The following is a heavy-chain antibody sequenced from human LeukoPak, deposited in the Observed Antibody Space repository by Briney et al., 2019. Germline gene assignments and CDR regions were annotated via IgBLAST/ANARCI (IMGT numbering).Heavy chain of an antibody. D-gene: IGHD2-21*02. V-gene: IGHV3-30*18. CDR2: ISYDGSDK. Sequence: GGSLRLSCAASAFTFSSYGMHWVRQAPGKGLEWVALISYDGSDKDYAKCVKGRFTISRDNSKNTLYLQMNSLRAEDTAVYYCAKDMSGGDCPDYWGQGTLVTVSS. CDR1: AFTFSSYG. J-gene: IGHJ4*02. CDR3: AKDMSGGDCPDY.